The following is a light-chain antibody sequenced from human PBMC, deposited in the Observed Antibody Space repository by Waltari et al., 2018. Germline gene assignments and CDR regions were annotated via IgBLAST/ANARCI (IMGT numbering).Light chain of an antibody. CDR3: MQGLQIPLT. CDR2: RVS. CDR1: QSLLHSDRNTF. J-gene: IGKJ4*01. Sequence: DIVMTQTPLSLPVTPGEPASISCRSSQSLLHSDRNTFLYWYLQKPGQPPRLLIYRVSNRFSGVPDRFSGSGSGTEFTLKISRVEAEDVGVYYCMQGLQIPLTFGGGTKVEIK. V-gene: IGKV2-29*02.